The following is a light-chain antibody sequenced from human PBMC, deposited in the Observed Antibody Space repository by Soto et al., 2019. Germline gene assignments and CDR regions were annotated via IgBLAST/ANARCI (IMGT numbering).Light chain of an antibody. Sequence: IVLTQSPLSLPVTPGEPASISCRSSQSLLNSNGYNYLDWYLQKPGQSPQVLIYLGSNRASVGPDRFSGSGAGTDFTLKIRRVEAEVVGVYYCGQGLATPLTFGGGTKVEIK. V-gene: IGKV2-28*01. CDR2: LGS. J-gene: IGKJ4*01. CDR3: GQGLATPLT. CDR1: QSLLNSNGYNY.